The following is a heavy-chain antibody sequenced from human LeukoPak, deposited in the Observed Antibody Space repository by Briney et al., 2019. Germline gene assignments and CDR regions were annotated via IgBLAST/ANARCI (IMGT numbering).Heavy chain of an antibody. J-gene: IGHJ1*01. V-gene: IGHV3-23*01. CDR3: TTDRYYDNSELQFQH. CDR1: GFTFSSYA. Sequence: GGSLRLSCAASGFTFSSYAMSWVRQAPGKGLEWVSAISGSGGSTYYADSVKGRFTISRDNSKNTLYLQMDSLKIEDTAVYYCTTDRYYDNSELQFQHWGQGTLVTVSS. CDR2: ISGSGGST. D-gene: IGHD3-22*01.